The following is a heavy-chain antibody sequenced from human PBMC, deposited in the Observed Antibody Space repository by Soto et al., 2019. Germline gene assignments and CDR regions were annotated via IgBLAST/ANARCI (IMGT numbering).Heavy chain of an antibody. J-gene: IGHJ6*02. V-gene: IGHV3-30*18. CDR3: AKDLNFYYDFWSGSSDYYYYGMDV. CDR1: GFTFSSYG. CDR2: ISYDGSNK. D-gene: IGHD3-3*01. Sequence: GGSLRLSCAASGFTFSSYGMHWVRQAPGKGLEWVAVISYDGSNKYYADSVKGRFTISRDNSKNTLYLQMNSLRAEDTAVYYCAKDLNFYYDFWSGSSDYYYYGMDVWGQGTTVTVSS.